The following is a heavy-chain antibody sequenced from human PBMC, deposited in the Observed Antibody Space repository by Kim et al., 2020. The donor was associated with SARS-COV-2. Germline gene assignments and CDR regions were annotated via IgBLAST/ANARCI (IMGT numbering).Heavy chain of an antibody. CDR2: VYASGKN. D-gene: IGHD3-10*01. Sequence: SETLSLTCTVSGGSISDYYWSWIRQPAGKGLEWIGRVYASGKNHYNPSLESRVTMSADTSKSQFSLKHSAVTGADTAVYYCARDASGLDVWGQGTTVTVS. CDR3: ARDASGLDV. V-gene: IGHV4-4*07. J-gene: IGHJ6*02. CDR1: GGSISDYY.